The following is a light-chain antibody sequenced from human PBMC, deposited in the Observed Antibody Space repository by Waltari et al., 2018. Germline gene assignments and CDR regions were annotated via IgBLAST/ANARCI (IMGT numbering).Light chain of an antibody. CDR1: QDVSNSY. CDR3: QQYATSPLT. CDR2: AAS. J-gene: IGKJ4*01. V-gene: IGKV3-20*01. Sequence: EILLTQSPGTLSLSPGEGATLSSRASQDVSNSYLAWYQQKPGQAPRLLIYAASKRATGIPDRFSGSGSGTEFTVTINRLHPEDFAIYFCQQYATSPLTFGEGTTVDVK.